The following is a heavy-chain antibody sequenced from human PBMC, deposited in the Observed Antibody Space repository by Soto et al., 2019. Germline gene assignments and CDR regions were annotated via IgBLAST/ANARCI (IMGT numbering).Heavy chain of an antibody. D-gene: IGHD4-17*01. J-gene: IGHJ4*02. CDR1: GYTFTGYY. CDR3: ARDRVVTTVTTPFDY. Sequence: QVQLVQSGAEVKKPGASVKVSCKASGYTFTGYYMHWVRQAPGQGLEWMGWINPNSGGTNYAQKFQGRVTMTRDTSISTAYMELRRLRSDDTAVYYCARDRVVTTVTTPFDYWGQGTLVTVSS. V-gene: IGHV1-2*02. CDR2: INPNSGGT.